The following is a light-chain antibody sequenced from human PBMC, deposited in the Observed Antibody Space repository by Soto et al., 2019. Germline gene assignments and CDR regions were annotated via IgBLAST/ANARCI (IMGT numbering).Light chain of an antibody. J-gene: IGLJ3*02. CDR3: AAWDDSLNALL. Sequence: QSALTQPPSASGTPEQRVTISCSGSSSNIGRNSVNWYQHLPGTAPKLLIYSNYQRPSGVPDRFSGSKSGTSASLAISGLQSEDEADYYCAAWDDSLNALLFGGGTKLTVL. V-gene: IGLV1-44*01. CDR2: SNY. CDR1: SSNIGRNS.